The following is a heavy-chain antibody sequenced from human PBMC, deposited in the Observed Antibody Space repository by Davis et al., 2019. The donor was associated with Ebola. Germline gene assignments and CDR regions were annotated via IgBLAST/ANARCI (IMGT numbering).Heavy chain of an antibody. CDR2: INPSGGST. D-gene: IGHD6-13*01. CDR1: GYTFTSYY. V-gene: IGHV1-46*01. CDR3: ARSSSSWYDFDY. J-gene: IGHJ4*02. Sequence: ASVKVSCKASGYTFTSYYMHWVRQAPGQGLEWMGIINPSGGSTSYAQKFQGRVTMTRDTSTSTVYMELSSLRSEDTTVYYCARSSSSWYDFDYWGQGTLVTVSS.